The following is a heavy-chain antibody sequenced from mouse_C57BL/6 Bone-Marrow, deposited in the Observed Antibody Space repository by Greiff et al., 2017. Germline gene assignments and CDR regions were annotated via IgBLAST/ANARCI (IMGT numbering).Heavy chain of an antibody. J-gene: IGHJ2*01. D-gene: IGHD3-3*01. CDR2: INPTSGRT. CDR3: ARSDPRGRSFAY. V-gene: IGHV1-55*01. CDR1: GYAFTSYW. Sequence: QVQLQQPGAELVKPGASVKMSCKASGYAFTSYWITWVKQRPGQGLEWIGDINPTSGRTNYNEKFKSKAILTVDTSSNTAYMQLSSLTSEDSAVFYCARSDPRGRSFAYWGQGTTLTVSS.